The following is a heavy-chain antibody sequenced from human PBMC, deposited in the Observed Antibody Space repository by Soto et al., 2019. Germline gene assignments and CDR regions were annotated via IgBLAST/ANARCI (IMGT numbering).Heavy chain of an antibody. Sequence: QVQLQESGPGLVKPSQTLSLPCSVSGGSMDSGTYCWNWIRQHPGKGLEWIGYIYYRGYTYYNPSLKSRVTMSVDTAKNQFSLNLKSVTAADTAVYYCATARSDGSGTVDYWGQGNLVTVSS. J-gene: IGHJ4*02. CDR1: GGSMDSGTYC. D-gene: IGHD3-10*01. CDR3: ATARSDGSGTVDY. V-gene: IGHV4-31*03. CDR2: IYYRGYT.